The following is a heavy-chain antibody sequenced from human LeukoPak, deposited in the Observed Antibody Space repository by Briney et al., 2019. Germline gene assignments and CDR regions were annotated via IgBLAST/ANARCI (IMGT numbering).Heavy chain of an antibody. CDR3: ASRGIAVAAGSDY. V-gene: IGHV4-31*03. D-gene: IGHD6-19*01. J-gene: IGHJ4*02. CDR2: IHYSGST. CDR1: GGSISSGGYY. Sequence: SETLSLTCTVSGGSISSGGYYWSWIRQHPGKGLEWIGYIHYSGSTYYNPSLKSRVTISVDTSKNQFSLKLSSVTAADTAVYYCASRGIAVAAGSDYWGQGTLVTVSS.